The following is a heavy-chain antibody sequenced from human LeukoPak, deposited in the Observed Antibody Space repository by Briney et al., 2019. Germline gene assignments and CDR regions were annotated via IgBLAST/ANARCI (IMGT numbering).Heavy chain of an antibody. J-gene: IGHJ3*02. CDR2: ISSSTVII. V-gene: IGHV3-48*01. D-gene: IGHD3-10*01. Sequence: GGSLRLSCAASGFTFSSYGMHWVRQAPGKGLEWISYISSSTVIIYYADSVKGRFTISRDNAKNSLYLQMNSLRAEDTAVYYCARLPLWTTDAFDIWGQGTMVTVSS. CDR3: ARLPLWTTDAFDI. CDR1: GFTFSSYG.